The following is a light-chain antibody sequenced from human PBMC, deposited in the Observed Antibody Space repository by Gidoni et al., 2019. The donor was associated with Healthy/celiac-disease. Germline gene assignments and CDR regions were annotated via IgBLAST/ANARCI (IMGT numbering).Light chain of an antibody. CDR3: QQRSNWPGT. CDR1: QSVSSY. J-gene: IGKJ2*01. CDR2: DAS. Sequence: EIVLTQSPATLSLSPGERATRSCRASQSVSSYLAWYQQKPGQAPRLLIYDASNPPTGIPARFSGSGSGTDFTLTISSLEPEDFAVYYCQQRSNWPGTFGQGTKLEIK. V-gene: IGKV3-11*01.